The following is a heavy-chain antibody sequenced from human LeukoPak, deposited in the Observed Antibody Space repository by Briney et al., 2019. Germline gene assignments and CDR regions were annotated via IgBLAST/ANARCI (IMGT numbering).Heavy chain of an antibody. V-gene: IGHV3-23*01. CDR3: AKSRVDTNLITRGLDV. D-gene: IGHD5-18*01. CDR1: KFNFNSYG. Sequence: GGSLRLSCTTSKFNFNSYGMTWVRQAPGKGLEWVSTISGSDGSTYYADSVTGRFSISRDNSKNTLYLQMNSLRAEDTAVYYCAKSRVDTNLITRGLDVWGQGTMVTVSS. CDR2: ISGSDGST. J-gene: IGHJ3*01.